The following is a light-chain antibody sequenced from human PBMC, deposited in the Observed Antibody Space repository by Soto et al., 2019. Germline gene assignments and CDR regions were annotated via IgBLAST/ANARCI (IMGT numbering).Light chain of an antibody. J-gene: IGKJ2*01. CDR2: GAS. Sequence: EIVMTQSPATLSVSPGERATLSCRASQSVSSNLAWYQQKPGQAPTLLIYGASTRATGIPARFSGSGSGTAFSLTTSSRQSEDVVVDYCQQYNNSPLYTFGQGTKLEIK. V-gene: IGKV3-15*01. CDR1: QSVSSN. CDR3: QQYNNSPLYT.